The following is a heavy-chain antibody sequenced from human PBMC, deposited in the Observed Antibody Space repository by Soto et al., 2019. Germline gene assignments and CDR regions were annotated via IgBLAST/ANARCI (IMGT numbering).Heavy chain of an antibody. J-gene: IGHJ3*02. D-gene: IGHD3-22*01. CDR3: ARRSITMIVVAHDAFDI. V-gene: IGHV4-4*02. CDR1: VGSISSSNW. CDR2: IYHSGST. Sequence: PSESLSLTCAVSVGSISSSNWWSCVRQPPGKGLEWIGEIYHSGSTNYNPSLKSRVTISVDKSKNQFSLKLSSVTAADTAVYYCARRSITMIVVAHDAFDIWGQGTMVTVSS.